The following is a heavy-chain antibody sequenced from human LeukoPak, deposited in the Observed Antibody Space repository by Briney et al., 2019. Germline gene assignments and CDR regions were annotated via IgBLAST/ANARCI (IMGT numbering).Heavy chain of an antibody. J-gene: IGHJ5*02. Sequence: GGSLRLSCAASGFTFDDYAMHWVRQAPGKGLEWVSGISWNSGSIGYADSVKGRFTISRDNAKNSLYLQMNSLRAEDTALYCCAKDMMYSYGWSWFDPWGQGTLVTVSS. CDR3: AKDMMYSYGWSWFDP. D-gene: IGHD5-18*01. V-gene: IGHV3-9*01. CDR1: GFTFDDYA. CDR2: ISWNSGSI.